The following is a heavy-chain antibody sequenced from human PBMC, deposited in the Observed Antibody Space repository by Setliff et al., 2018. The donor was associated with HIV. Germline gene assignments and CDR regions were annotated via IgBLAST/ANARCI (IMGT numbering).Heavy chain of an antibody. Sequence: PSETLSLTCSVSGGSMSGYYWNWIRQPPGRGLEWIGYIYNSASTNYNPSLKSRVTISVDTSKNQFSLRLTSVTAADTAVYYCAGYGDYPLPKLIYWGQGTLVTVSS. V-gene: IGHV4-4*09. CDR2: IYNSAST. CDR1: GGSMSGYY. CDR3: AGYGDYPLPKLIY. J-gene: IGHJ4*02. D-gene: IGHD4-17*01.